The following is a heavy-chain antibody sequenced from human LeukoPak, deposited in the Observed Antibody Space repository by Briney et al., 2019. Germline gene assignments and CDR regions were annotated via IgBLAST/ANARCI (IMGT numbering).Heavy chain of an antibody. V-gene: IGHV3-21*01. CDR3: ARARIKENWFDP. CDR1: GFTFSNYW. Sequence: GGSLRLSCAASGFTFSNYWIHWVRQAPGKGLEWVSSISSSSSYIYYADSVKGRFTISRDNAKNSLYLQMNSLRAEDTAVYYCARARIKENWFDPWGQGTLVTVSS. J-gene: IGHJ5*02. D-gene: IGHD3-10*01. CDR2: ISSSSSYI.